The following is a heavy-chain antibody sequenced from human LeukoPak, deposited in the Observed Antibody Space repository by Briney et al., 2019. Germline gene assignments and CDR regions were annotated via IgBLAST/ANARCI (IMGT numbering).Heavy chain of an antibody. V-gene: IGHV3-30-3*01. J-gene: IGHJ4*02. CDR3: ARDRERRIAAAGVFDY. CDR1: GFTFSSYA. CDR2: ISYDGSNK. D-gene: IGHD6-13*01. Sequence: GGSLRLSCAASGFTFSSYAMSWVRQAPGKGLEWVAVISYDGSNKYYADSVKGRFTISRDNSKNTLYLQMNSLRAEDTAVYYCARDRERRIAAAGVFDYWGQGTLVTVSS.